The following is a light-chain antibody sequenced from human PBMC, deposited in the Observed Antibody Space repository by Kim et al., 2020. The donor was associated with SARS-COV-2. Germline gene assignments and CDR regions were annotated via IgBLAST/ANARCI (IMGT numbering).Light chain of an antibody. Sequence: DIQMTQSPSTLSASVGDRVTITCRASQSNSSWLAWYQQKPGKAPKLLIYKASSLESGVPSRFSGSGSGTEFTLTISSLQPDDFATYYCQQYNSYPYTFGQGTKLEI. V-gene: IGKV1-5*03. CDR3: QQYNSYPYT. J-gene: IGKJ2*01. CDR1: QSNSSW. CDR2: KAS.